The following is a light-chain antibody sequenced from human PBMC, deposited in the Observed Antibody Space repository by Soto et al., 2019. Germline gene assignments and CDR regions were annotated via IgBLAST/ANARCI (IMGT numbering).Light chain of an antibody. V-gene: IGLV2-14*01. CDR1: SSDVGGYNY. CDR3: SSHTSSSTWV. CDR2: EVS. Sequence: QSVLTQPASVSGSPGQSITISCTGTSSDVGGYNYVSWYQQHPDKAPKLMIYEVSHRPSGVSNRFSGSKSGNTASLTISGLQAEDEADYYCSSHTSSSTWVFGGGTKLTVL. J-gene: IGLJ3*02.